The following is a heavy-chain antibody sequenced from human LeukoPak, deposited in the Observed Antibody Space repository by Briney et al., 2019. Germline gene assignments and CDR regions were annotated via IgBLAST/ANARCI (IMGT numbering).Heavy chain of an antibody. V-gene: IGHV4-39*07. Sequence: KPSETLSLTCTVSGGSISSRSYYWNWIRQPPGKGLEWIGSIYYSGSTNYNPSLKSRVTISVDTSKNQFSLKLSSVTAADTAAYYCARERSYSNYFVYFQHWGQGTLVTVSS. D-gene: IGHD4-11*01. CDR3: ARERSYSNYFVYFQH. J-gene: IGHJ1*01. CDR1: GGSISSRSYY. CDR2: IYYSGST.